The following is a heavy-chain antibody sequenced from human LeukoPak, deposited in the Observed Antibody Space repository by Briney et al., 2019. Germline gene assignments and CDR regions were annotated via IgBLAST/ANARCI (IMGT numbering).Heavy chain of an antibody. CDR2: IWYDGCNK. D-gene: IGHD5-12*01. CDR1: GFTFNNYG. Sequence: PGGSLRLSCAASGFTFNNYGMHWVRQAPGKGLEWVAVIWYDGCNKYLADSVKGRFTISRDNSKNTLYLQMNSLRAEDTAIYYCARDYIVTTMKGFDYWGQGTLVTVSS. CDR3: ARDYIVTTMKGFDY. V-gene: IGHV3-33*01. J-gene: IGHJ4*02.